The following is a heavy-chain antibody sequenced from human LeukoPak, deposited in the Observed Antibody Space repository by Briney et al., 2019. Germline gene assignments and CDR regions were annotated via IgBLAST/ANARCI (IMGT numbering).Heavy chain of an antibody. V-gene: IGHV3-21*01. J-gene: IGHJ5*02. CDR3: VRDSSPRYSSSWYWFDP. D-gene: IGHD4-11*01. CDR2: ISSSSSYI. CDR1: GFTFSSYS. Sequence: GGSLRLSCAASGFTFSSYSMNWVRQAPGKGLEWVSSISSSSSYIYYADSVKGRFTISRDNSKNMVYLQMNNLRADDTAVYYCVRDSSPRYSSSWYWFDPWGQGTLVTVSS.